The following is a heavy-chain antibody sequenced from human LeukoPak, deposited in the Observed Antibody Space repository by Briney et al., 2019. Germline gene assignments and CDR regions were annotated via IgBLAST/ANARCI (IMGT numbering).Heavy chain of an antibody. J-gene: IGHJ6*03. V-gene: IGHV3-23*01. Sequence: PGGSLRLSCAASGFTFSSYTMNWVRQAPGKGLEWVSAISGNGGSTYYADSVKGRFTISRDNSKNTLYMQMNSLRAEDTAVYYCAKGRQQLAYYYYYMDVWGKGTTVTVSS. D-gene: IGHD6-13*01. CDR1: GFTFSSYT. CDR3: AKGRQQLAYYYYYMDV. CDR2: ISGNGGST.